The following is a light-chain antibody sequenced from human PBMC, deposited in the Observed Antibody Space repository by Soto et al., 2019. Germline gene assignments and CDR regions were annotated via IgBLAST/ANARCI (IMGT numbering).Light chain of an antibody. J-gene: IGKJ1*01. CDR3: QQYNNWPRT. CDR1: QSVSSSY. CDR2: GAS. V-gene: IGKV3-20*01. Sequence: EIVLTQSPGTLSLSPGERATLSCRASQSVSSSYLAWYQQKPGQAPRLLIYGASNRATGVPARFSGSGSGTDFTLTISSLQSEDFAVYYCQQYNNWPRTFGQGTKVDIK.